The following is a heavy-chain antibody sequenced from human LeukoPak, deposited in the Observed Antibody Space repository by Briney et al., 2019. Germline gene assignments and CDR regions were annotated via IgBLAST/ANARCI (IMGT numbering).Heavy chain of an antibody. V-gene: IGHV3-21*01. J-gene: IGHJ4*02. Sequence: PGGSLRLSCAASGFTFSSYSMNWVRQAPGKGLEWVSSIGSSSSYIYYADSVKGRFTISRDNAKNSLYLQVNSLRAEDTAVYYCARDGYSSGWYDYWGQGTLVTVSS. D-gene: IGHD6-19*01. CDR1: GFTFSSYS. CDR2: IGSSSSYI. CDR3: ARDGYSSGWYDY.